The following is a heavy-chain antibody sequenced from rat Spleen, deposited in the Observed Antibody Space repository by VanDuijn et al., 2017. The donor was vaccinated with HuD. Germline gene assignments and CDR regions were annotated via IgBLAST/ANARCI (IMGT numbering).Heavy chain of an antibody. J-gene: IGHJ2*01. Sequence: EVQLVESDGGLVQPGRSLKLSCAASGFSFSAYYMAWVRQAPSKGLEWVATISHDGRTIYYRDSVKGRFTISRDNAKSTLYLKMDSLRYEETATYYCAGVYYFDGSYYYRFCFDYWGQGVMVTVSS. V-gene: IGHV5-29*01. D-gene: IGHD1-12*02. CDR2: ISHDGRTI. CDR3: AGVYYFDGSYYYRFCFDY. CDR1: GFSFSAYY.